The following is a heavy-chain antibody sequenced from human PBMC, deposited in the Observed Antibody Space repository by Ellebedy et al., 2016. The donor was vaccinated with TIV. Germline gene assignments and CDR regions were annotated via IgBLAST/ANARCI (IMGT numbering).Heavy chain of an antibody. CDR3: ARGLLYYDFWSGYYKGAGDYYYGMDV. D-gene: IGHD3-3*01. CDR1: GGSFSGYY. Sequence: MPSETLSLTCAVYGGSFSGYYWSWIRQPPGKGLEWIGYINYSGSTNYNPSLKSRVTISVDTSKNQFSLKLSSVTAADTAVYYCARGLLYYDFWSGYYKGAGDYYYGMDVWGQGTTVTVSS. V-gene: IGHV4-59*01. CDR2: INYSGST. J-gene: IGHJ6*02.